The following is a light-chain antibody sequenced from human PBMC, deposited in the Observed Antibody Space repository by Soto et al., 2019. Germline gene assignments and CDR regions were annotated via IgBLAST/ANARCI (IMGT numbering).Light chain of an antibody. V-gene: IGLV2-14*01. CDR1: SSDVGGYNY. J-gene: IGLJ3*02. CDR2: EVS. Sequence: SALTQPASVSGSPGQSITISCTGTSSDVGGYNYVSWYQQHPGKAPKLMIYEVSNRPSGVSNRFSGSKSGNTASLTISGLQAEDEADYYWSSYTSSSTRVFGGGTKLTVL. CDR3: SSYTSSSTRV.